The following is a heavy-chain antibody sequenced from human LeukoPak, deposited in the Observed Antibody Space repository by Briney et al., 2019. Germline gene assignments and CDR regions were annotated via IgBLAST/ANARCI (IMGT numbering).Heavy chain of an antibody. V-gene: IGHV1-2*02. CDR1: GYTFTGYY. Sequence: ASVKVSCKASGYTFTGYYMHWVRQAPGQGLEWMGWISPNSGGTNYAQKFQGRVTMTRDTSISAAYMELSRLRSDDTAVYYCARVKMVRGVISRSFDYWGQGTLVTVSS. CDR2: ISPNSGGT. J-gene: IGHJ4*02. CDR3: ARVKMVRGVISRSFDY. D-gene: IGHD3-10*01.